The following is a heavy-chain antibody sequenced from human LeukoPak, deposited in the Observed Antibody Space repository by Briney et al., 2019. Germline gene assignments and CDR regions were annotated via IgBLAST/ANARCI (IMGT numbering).Heavy chain of an antibody. V-gene: IGHV1-69*04. D-gene: IGHD6-25*01. J-gene: IGHJ6*02. CDR3: ARMSRRPYYYGMDV. CDR1: GYTFTSYD. CDR2: IIPILGIA. Sequence: SVKVSCKASGYTFTSYDINWVRQAPGQGLEWMGRIIPILGIANYAQKFQGRVTITADKSTSTAYMELSSLRSEDTAVYYCARMSRRPYYYGMDVWGQGTTVTVSS.